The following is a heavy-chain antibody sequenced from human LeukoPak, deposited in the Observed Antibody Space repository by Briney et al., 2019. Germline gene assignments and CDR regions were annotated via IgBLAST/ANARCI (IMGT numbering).Heavy chain of an antibody. CDR2: ISYDGRYK. CDR3: AKDVVRRLSAAFDL. D-gene: IGHD3-22*01. V-gene: IGHV3-30*18. Sequence: GGSLRLSCAASGFTFSSYGMHWVCQAPGKGLEWVAVISYDGRYKYYADSVKGRFTISRDNSKNTLYLQMNSLRAEDTAVYYCAKDVVRRLSAAFDLWGQGTMVTVSS. J-gene: IGHJ3*01. CDR1: GFTFSSYG.